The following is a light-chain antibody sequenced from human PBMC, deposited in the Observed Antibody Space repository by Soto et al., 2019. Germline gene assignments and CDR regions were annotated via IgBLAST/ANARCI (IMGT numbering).Light chain of an antibody. V-gene: IGKV1-5*01. CDR3: QQYYSYWT. CDR2: DVS. CDR1: QTVRRS. J-gene: IGKJ4*02. Sequence: IQLTQSPSTLSASVGDRVTLTCRASQTVRRSLAWYLQRPGKAPELLIYDVSTLASGVPSRISGSGSMTEFTLTLNNLRPDDFGTYFCQQYYSYWTFGRGTKVVMK.